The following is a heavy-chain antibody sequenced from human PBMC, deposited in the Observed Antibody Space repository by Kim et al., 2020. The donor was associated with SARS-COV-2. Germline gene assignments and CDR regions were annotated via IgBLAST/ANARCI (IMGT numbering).Heavy chain of an antibody. D-gene: IGHD2-21*02. CDR3: ARGSTIVVVTAIRRFNWFDP. CDR2: INHSGST. Sequence: SETLSLTCAVYGGSFSGYYWSWIRQPPGKGLEWIGEINHSGSTNYNPSLKSRVTISVDTSKNQFSLKLSSVPAADTAVYYCARGSTIVVVTAIRRFNWFDPWGQGTLVTVSS. J-gene: IGHJ5*02. V-gene: IGHV4-34*01. CDR1: GGSFSGYY.